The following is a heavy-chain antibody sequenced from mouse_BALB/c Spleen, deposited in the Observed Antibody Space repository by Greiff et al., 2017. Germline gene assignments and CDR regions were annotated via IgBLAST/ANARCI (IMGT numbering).Heavy chain of an antibody. CDR1: GYAFSSSW. V-gene: IGHV1-82*01. CDR3: ARGYGNYNYAMDY. Sequence: VQLQQSGPELVKPGASVKISCKASGYAFSSSWMNWVKQRPGQGLEWIGRIYPGDGDTNYNGKFKGKATLTADKSSSTAYMQLSSLTSVDSAVYFCARGYGNYNYAMDYWGQGTSVTVSS. J-gene: IGHJ4*01. D-gene: IGHD2-1*01. CDR2: IYPGDGDT.